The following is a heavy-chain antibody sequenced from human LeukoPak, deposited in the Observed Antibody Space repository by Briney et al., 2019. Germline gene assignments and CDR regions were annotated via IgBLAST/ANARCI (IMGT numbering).Heavy chain of an antibody. J-gene: IGHJ4*02. Sequence: PSETLSLTCTVSGGSISSYYWSWIRQPAGKGLEWIGRIYTSGSTNYNPSLKSRVTISVDTSKNQFSLKLSSVTAADTAVYYCARLTMVKDFDYWSQGTLVTVSS. V-gene: IGHV4-4*07. CDR1: GGSISSYY. D-gene: IGHD3-10*01. CDR2: IYTSGST. CDR3: ARLTMVKDFDY.